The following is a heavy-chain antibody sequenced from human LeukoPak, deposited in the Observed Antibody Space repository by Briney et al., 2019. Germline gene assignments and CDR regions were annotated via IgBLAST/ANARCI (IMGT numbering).Heavy chain of an antibody. V-gene: IGHV3-30*18. CDR1: GFTFSSYG. CDR3: AKERRSGSIFDY. CDR2: ISYDGSNK. J-gene: IGHJ4*02. Sequence: PGGSLRLSCAASGFTFSSYGMHWVRQAPGKGLEWVAVISYDGSNKYYADSVKGRFTISRDNSKNTLYLQMNSLRAEDTAVYYCAKERRSGSIFDYWGQGTLVTVSS. D-gene: IGHD1-26*01.